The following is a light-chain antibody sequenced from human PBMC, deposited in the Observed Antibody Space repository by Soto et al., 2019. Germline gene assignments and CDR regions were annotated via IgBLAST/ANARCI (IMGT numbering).Light chain of an antibody. Sequence: QSVLTQPASVSGSPGQSITISCTGTSSDVGGYNYVSWYHQHPGKAPKLMIYDVSNRPSGVSNRFSGSKSGNTASLTISGLQAEDDADYYCSSYTSSSTRVFGGGTKLTVL. J-gene: IGLJ2*01. CDR1: SSDVGGYNY. CDR3: SSYTSSSTRV. CDR2: DVS. V-gene: IGLV2-14*01.